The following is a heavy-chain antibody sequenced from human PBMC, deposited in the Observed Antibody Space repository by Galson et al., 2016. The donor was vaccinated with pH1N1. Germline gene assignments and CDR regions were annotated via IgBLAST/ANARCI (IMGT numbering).Heavy chain of an antibody. CDR1: GGSISSSNYY. V-gene: IGHV4-39*07. J-gene: IGHJ4*02. CDR3: ARVFPHSSSWYRGISFDY. D-gene: IGHD6-13*01. CDR2: FCYSGST. Sequence: SETLSLTCTVSGGSISSSNYYWGWIRQPPGKGLEYIGNFCYSGSTYYNPSLKSRVTISIDTSKNRFSLNLTSVTAADTAVYFCARVFPHSSSWYRGISFDYWGQGALVTVSS.